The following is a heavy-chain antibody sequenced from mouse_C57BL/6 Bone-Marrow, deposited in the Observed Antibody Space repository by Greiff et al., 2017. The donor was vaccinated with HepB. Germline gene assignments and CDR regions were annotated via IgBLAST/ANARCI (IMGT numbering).Heavy chain of an antibody. Sequence: VQLQESGPELVKPGASVKISCKASGYAFSSSWMNWVKQSPGKGLEWIGRIYTGDGDTNYNGKFKGKATLTADKSSRTAYMQLSSLTSEDSAVYVCARELGPYAMDYWGHGTSVTVSS. CDR2: IYTGDGDT. D-gene: IGHD4-1*01. CDR3: ARELGPYAMDY. V-gene: IGHV1-82*01. J-gene: IGHJ4*01. CDR1: GYAFSSSW.